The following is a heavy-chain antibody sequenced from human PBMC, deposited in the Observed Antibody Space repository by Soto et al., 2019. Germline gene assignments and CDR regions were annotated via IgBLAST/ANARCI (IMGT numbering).Heavy chain of an antibody. CDR1: GFNFDNYG. Sequence: GSLRLSCQASGFNFDNYGMHWVRQAPGKGLEWVADITYDGSFQYYADSVKGRFTISRDNSKNTLFLHLNTLKPEDTAVYHCAKDRVGGTFYTPLGFWGQGTLVTVSS. J-gene: IGHJ4*02. V-gene: IGHV3-30*18. D-gene: IGHD1-7*01. CDR2: ITYDGSFQ. CDR3: AKDRVGGTFYTPLGF.